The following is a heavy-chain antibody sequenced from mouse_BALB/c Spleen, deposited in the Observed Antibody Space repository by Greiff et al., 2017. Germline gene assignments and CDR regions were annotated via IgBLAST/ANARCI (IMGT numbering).Heavy chain of an antibody. CDR2: IYPGSGST. V-gene: IGHV1S22*01. Sequence: LQQPGSELVRPGASVKLSCKASGFTFTSYWMHWVKQRPGQGLEWIGNIYPGSGSTNYDEKFKSKATLTVDTSSSTAYMQLSSLTSEDSAVYDCTRKVHWYFDVWGAGTTVTVSA. J-gene: IGHJ1*01. CDR3: TRKVHWYFDV. CDR1: GFTFTSYW.